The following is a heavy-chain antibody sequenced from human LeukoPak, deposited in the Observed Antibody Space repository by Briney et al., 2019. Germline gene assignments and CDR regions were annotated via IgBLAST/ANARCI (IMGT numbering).Heavy chain of an antibody. V-gene: IGHV3-23*01. Sequence: PGGSLRLSCAASGFTFSSYAMNWVRQAPGKGLEWVSGISGSGGDTYFADSVKSRFTISRDNSKNTLYLQMNSLRAEDTAVYYYARDDSFGAWYFDYWGQGTLVTVSS. CDR1: GFTFSSYA. CDR2: ISGSGGDT. D-gene: IGHD3-3*01. CDR3: ARDDSFGAWYFDY. J-gene: IGHJ4*02.